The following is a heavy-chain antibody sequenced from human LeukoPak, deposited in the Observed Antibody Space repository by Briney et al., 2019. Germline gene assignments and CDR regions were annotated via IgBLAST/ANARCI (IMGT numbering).Heavy chain of an antibody. J-gene: IGHJ4*02. V-gene: IGHV4-39*07. D-gene: IGHD5-24*01. Sequence: SQTLSLTCTVSGGSISSSSYYWDWIRQSPGKGLEWIGSIYYSGSTYYHPTLKSRVTISVDTSKNQFSLKLSSVTAADTAVYYCARGMTSIYWGQGTLVTVSS. CDR1: GGSISSSSYY. CDR2: IYYSGST. CDR3: ARGMTSIY.